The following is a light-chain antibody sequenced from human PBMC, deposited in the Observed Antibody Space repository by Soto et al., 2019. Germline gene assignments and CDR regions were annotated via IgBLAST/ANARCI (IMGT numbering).Light chain of an antibody. CDR3: QQSYSTLGLT. CDR1: QSITSY. Sequence: DIQMTQSPSSLSASVGNRVTITCRASQSITSYLNWYQQKPGKAPKLRIYAASSLQSGVPSRFSGSGSGTDFTLTISSLQPADFATYYCQQSYSTLGLTFGGGTKVEIK. J-gene: IGKJ4*01. V-gene: IGKV1-39*01. CDR2: AAS.